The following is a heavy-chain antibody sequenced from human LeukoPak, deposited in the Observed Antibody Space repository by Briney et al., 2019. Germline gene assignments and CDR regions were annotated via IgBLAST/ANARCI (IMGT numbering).Heavy chain of an antibody. V-gene: IGHV3-30-3*01. J-gene: IGHJ3*02. CDR3: ASPTVTDAFDI. CDR1: GFTFSSYA. CDR2: ISYDGSNK. Sequence: PGGSLRLSCAASGFTFSSYAMHWVRQAPGKGLEWVAVISYDGSNKYYADSVKGRFTMSRDNSKNTLYLQMNSLRAEDTAVYYCASPTVTDAFDIWGQGTMVTVSS. D-gene: IGHD4-17*01.